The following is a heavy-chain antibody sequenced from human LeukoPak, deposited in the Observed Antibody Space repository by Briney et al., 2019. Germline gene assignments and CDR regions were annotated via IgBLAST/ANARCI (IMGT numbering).Heavy chain of an antibody. J-gene: IGHJ4*02. CDR3: ARSQSQSGSYRYYFAY. V-gene: IGHV4-61*08. CDR1: GVSVGSAGYY. Sequence: SETLSLTCSVSGVSVGSAGYYWTWIRQPPGKGLEWIGYVYYSGNSNYNPLLKSRVTMSLDPSNNQFSLKLSSVTAADTAVYYCARSQSQSGSYRYYFAYWGQGTLVAVSS. D-gene: IGHD3-16*02. CDR2: VYYSGNS.